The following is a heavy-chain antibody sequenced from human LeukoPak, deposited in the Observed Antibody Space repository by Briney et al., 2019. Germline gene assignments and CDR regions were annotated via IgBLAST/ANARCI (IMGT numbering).Heavy chain of an antibody. J-gene: IGHJ4*02. V-gene: IGHV4-30-4*01. D-gene: IGHD3-22*01. CDR1: GGSISSGDYY. Sequence: PSQTLSLTCIVSGGSISSGDYYWSWIRQPPGKGLEWIGYIYYSGSTYYNPSLKSRVTISVDTSKNQFSLKLSSVTAADTAVYYCARDSTYYYDSSGYLDYWGQGTLVTVSS. CDR2: IYYSGST. CDR3: ARDSTYYYDSSGYLDY.